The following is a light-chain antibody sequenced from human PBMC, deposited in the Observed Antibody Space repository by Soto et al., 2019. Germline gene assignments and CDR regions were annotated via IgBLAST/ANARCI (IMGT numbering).Light chain of an antibody. CDR2: KDS. CDR3: QSADNTGTVV. Sequence: SSELTQSPSVSVSPGQTARITCSGATLPKQYAYWYQQKPGQAPVLMIYKDSERPSGIPERFSGSSSGTTVALTISGVRAEDEADYYCQSADNTGTVVFGGGTKLTVL. CDR1: TLPKQY. J-gene: IGLJ2*01. V-gene: IGLV3-25*03.